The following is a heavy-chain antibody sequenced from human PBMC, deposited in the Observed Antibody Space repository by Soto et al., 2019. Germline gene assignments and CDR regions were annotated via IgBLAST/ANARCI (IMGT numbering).Heavy chain of an antibody. J-gene: IGHJ6*02. D-gene: IGHD1-1*01. CDR2: ISSDSNYI. CDR3: ARDLVQLERRFYYYYGMDV. V-gene: IGHV3-21*01. Sequence: EVQLVESGGGLVKPGGSLRLSCAASAFTFSSYSMNWVRQAPGKGLEWVSSISSDSNYIYYADSVKGRFTISRDNAKNSLYLQMNGLRAEDTAVYSCARDLVQLERRFYYYYGMDVWGQGTTVTVSS. CDR1: AFTFSSYS.